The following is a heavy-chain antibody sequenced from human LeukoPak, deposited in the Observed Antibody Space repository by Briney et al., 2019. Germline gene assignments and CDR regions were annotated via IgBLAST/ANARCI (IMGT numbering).Heavy chain of an antibody. CDR3: ARDGYYGSGKRGDY. CDR2: ISSSSTYI. Sequence: GGSLRLSCAASGFTFSSYSMSWVRQAPGKGLEWVSSISSSSTYIYYADSVKGRFTISRDNAKNSLYLQMNSLRAEDTTVYYCARDGYYGSGKRGDYWGQGTLVTVSS. CDR1: GFTFSSYS. V-gene: IGHV3-21*01. J-gene: IGHJ4*02. D-gene: IGHD3-10*01.